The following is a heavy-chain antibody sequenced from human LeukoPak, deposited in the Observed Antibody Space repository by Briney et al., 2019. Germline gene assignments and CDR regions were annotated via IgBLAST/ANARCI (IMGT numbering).Heavy chain of an antibody. D-gene: IGHD2-15*01. CDR2: INHSGST. J-gene: IGHJ6*03. CDR3: ARWGVVVAARYYYYYYMDV. CDR1: GGSFTGYY. Sequence: SETLSLTCAVYGGSFTGYYWTWIRQPPGKGLEWIGEINHSGSTNYNPSLKSRVTISVDTSKNQFSLKLSSVTAADTAVYYCARWGVVVAARYYYYYYMDVWGKGTTVTVSS. V-gene: IGHV4-34*01.